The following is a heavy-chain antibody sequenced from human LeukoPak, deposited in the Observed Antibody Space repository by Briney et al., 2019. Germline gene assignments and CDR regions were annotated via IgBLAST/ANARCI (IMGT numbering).Heavy chain of an antibody. CDR3: AKGVSRFGEFEENY. V-gene: IGHV3-23*01. CDR1: TFTFSSYA. CDR2: ISGSGGST. Sequence: PGGSLRLSCTASTFTFSSYAMSWVRQAPGKGLEWVSAISGSGGSTYYADSVKGRFTISRDNSKNTLYLQMNSLRAEDTAVYYCAKGVSRFGEFEENYWGQGTLVTVSS. J-gene: IGHJ4*02. D-gene: IGHD3-10*02.